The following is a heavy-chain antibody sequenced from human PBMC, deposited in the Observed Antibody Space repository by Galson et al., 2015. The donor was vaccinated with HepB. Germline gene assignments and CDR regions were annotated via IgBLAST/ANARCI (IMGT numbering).Heavy chain of an antibody. J-gene: IGHJ6*02. CDR2: FDPEDGNT. V-gene: IGHV1-24*01. CDR3: VIASREYQMLYGSPQYYYEMDV. Sequence: SVKVSCKVSGYTLTELSMDWVRQAPGKGLEWMGTFDPEDGNTIYAQKFQGRVTMTEDTSTDTAYMELNSLRSEDTAVYYCVIASREYQMLYGSPQYYYEMDVWGQGTTVTVSS. D-gene: IGHD2-2*02. CDR1: GYTLTELS.